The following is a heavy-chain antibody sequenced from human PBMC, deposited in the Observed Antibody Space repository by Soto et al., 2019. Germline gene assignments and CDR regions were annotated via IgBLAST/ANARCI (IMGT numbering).Heavy chain of an antibody. CDR1: GGTFSSYA. CDR2: IIPIFGTA. Sequence: QVQLVQSGAEVKQPGPSVKVSCKASGGTFSSYAISWVRQSPGQGLEWMGGIIPIFGTANYAQQCQGRVTITADESTSTAYMEQSSLRSEDTAVYYCAREGEMATGSGFDYWGQGTLGTGSS. J-gene: IGHJ4*02. V-gene: IGHV1-69*01. CDR3: AREGEMATGSGFDY. D-gene: IGHD5-12*01.